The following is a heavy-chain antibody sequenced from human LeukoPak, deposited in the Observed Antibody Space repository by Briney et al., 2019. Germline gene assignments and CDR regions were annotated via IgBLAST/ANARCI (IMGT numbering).Heavy chain of an antibody. D-gene: IGHD4-17*01. J-gene: IGHJ4*02. CDR2: IRYDGSNK. CDR3: AKEGMTTAYY. V-gene: IGHV3-30*02. Sequence: PGGTLRLSCAASGFTFSSYGMSWVRQAPGKGLEWVAFIRYDGSNKYYADSVKGRFTISRDNSKNTLYLQMNSLRAEDTAVYYCAKEGMTTAYYWGQGTLVTVSS. CDR1: GFTFSSYG.